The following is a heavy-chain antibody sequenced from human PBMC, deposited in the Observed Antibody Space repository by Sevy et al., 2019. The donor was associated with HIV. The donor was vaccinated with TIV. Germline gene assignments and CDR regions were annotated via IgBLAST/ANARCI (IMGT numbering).Heavy chain of an antibody. CDR3: AKDRKVLLVVYAIPFDVFDI. Sequence: GGSLRLSCAASGFTFSNHGMHWVRQAPGKGLEWVAFIRYDGSNEYYGDSVKGRFTISRYNSKNTLYLQMNSLRPEDTAVYYCAKDRKVLLVVYAIPFDVFDIWGQGTMVTFSS. D-gene: IGHD2-8*02. CDR1: GFTFSNHG. J-gene: IGHJ3*02. V-gene: IGHV3-30*02. CDR2: IRYDGSNE.